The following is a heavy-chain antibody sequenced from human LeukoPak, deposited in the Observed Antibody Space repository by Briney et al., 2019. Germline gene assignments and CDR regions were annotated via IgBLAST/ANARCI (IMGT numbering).Heavy chain of an antibody. CDR1: GGSVSSGSYY. D-gene: IGHD2-2*01. CDR3: ARGGPYCSSTSCYVANYYYYGMGV. CDR2: IYYSGST. V-gene: IGHV4-61*01. J-gene: IGHJ6*02. Sequence: SETLSLTCTVSGGSVSSGSYYWSWIRQPPGKGLEWIGYIYYSGSTNYNPSLKSRVTISVDTSKNQFSLKLSSVTAADTAVYYCARGGPYCSSTSCYVANYYYYGMGVWGQGTTVTVSS.